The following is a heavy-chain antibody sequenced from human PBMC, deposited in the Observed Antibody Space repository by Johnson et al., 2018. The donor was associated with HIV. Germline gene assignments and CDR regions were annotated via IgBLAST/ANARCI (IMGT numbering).Heavy chain of an antibody. V-gene: IGHV3-49*04. Sequence: VQLVESGGGLIQPGRSLRLTCTTSGFTFGDYSMTWVRQVPGKGLDWVGFIRSKAYGGTADYAASVKGRFTISRDDAKNIAYLQMNSLKTEDTGVYYCTRGVVTIVGVVDAFDIWGQGTKVTVSS. CDR3: TRGVVTIVGVVDAFDI. CDR1: GFTFGDYS. J-gene: IGHJ3*02. D-gene: IGHD3-3*01. CDR2: IRSKAYGGTA.